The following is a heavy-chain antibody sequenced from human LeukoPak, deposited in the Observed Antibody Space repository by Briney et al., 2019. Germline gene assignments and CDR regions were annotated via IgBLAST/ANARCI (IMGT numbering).Heavy chain of an antibody. CDR1: GFSFSSYG. J-gene: IGHJ4*02. Sequence: GGSLRLSCAASGFSFSSYGMHWVRQAPGKGLEWVAYMRSDGSTKYYADSGKGRFTISRDNSKKTLYLQMNSLRPEDTAVYYCAKGYDSSGYYLDYWGQGTLVTVSP. CDR2: MRSDGSTK. CDR3: AKGYDSSGYYLDY. V-gene: IGHV3-30*02. D-gene: IGHD3-22*01.